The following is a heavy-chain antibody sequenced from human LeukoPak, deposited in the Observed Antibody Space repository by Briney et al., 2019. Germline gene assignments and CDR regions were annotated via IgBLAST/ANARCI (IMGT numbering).Heavy chain of an antibody. CDR1: GYTFTSYG. D-gene: IGHD3-3*01. J-gene: IGHJ6*03. CDR2: ISAYNGNT. CDR3: ARVWEWLSAKTYYYYYMDV. V-gene: IGHV1-18*01. Sequence: ASVKVSCKASGYTFTSYGISWVRQAPGQGLEWMGWISAYNGNTDYAQKLQGRVTMTTDTSTSTAYMELRSLRSDDTAVNYCARVWEWLSAKTYYYYYMDVWGKGTTVTVSS.